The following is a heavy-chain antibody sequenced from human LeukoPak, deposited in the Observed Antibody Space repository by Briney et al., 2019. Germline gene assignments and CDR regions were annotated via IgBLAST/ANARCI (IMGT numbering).Heavy chain of an antibody. CDR1: GFTFSRYS. CDR2: ISSSSTSM. V-gene: IGHV3-48*02. J-gene: IGHJ4*02. D-gene: IGHD4-17*01. CDR3: ARGGTYGDYVGY. Sequence: PGGSLRLSCAASGFTFSRYSMNWVRQAPGKGLEWVSYISSSSTSMYYADSVKGRFTIFRDNAKNSVYLQMNSLRDEDTAVYYCARGGTYGDYVGYWGQGTLVTVSS.